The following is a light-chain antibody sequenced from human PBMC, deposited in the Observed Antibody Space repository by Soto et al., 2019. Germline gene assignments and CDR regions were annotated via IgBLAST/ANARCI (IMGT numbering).Light chain of an antibody. V-gene: IGKV3-15*01. J-gene: IGKJ2*01. CDR3: QQYNDWRMYT. Sequence: EIVMTQSPATLSVSPGESATLSCRASQSVSTTLAWYQQKPGQAPRLLIYGASTRATGIPARFSDSGSETEFTLTISSLQTEASAVYYCQQYNDWRMYTFGQGTNLEIK. CDR1: QSVSTT. CDR2: GAS.